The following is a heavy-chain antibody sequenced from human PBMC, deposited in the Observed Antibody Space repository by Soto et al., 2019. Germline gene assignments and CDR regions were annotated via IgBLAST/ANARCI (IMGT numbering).Heavy chain of an antibody. Sequence: EVQLLESGGGLVQPGGSLSLSCAASGFTFSSYAMTWVRQAPGKGLEWVSALSGSGGHTYYADSVKGRITISRDNSKNTLYLQRNSLRADDTAVYYCAKVRSTVGARTYYYYGMDVWGQGTTVTVSS. CDR3: AKVRSTVGARTYYYYGMDV. D-gene: IGHD1-26*01. V-gene: IGHV3-23*01. J-gene: IGHJ6*02. CDR1: GFTFSSYA. CDR2: LSGSGGHT.